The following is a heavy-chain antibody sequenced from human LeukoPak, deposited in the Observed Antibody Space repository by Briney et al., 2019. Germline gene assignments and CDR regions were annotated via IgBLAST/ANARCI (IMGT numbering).Heavy chain of an antibody. Sequence: GSLRLSCAASGFTFSAYNMNWVRQAPGQGLEWVSSISSSSTRKYYADSVKGRFTISRDNAKNSLYLQMNSLRDEDTAVYYCVRGDGWFGELLNFDYWGQGTLVTVSS. J-gene: IGHJ4*02. CDR2: ISSSSTRK. CDR3: VRGDGWFGELLNFDY. CDR1: GFTFSAYN. V-gene: IGHV3-48*02. D-gene: IGHD3-10*01.